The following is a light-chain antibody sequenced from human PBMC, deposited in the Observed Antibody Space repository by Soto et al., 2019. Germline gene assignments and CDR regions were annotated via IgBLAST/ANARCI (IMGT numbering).Light chain of an antibody. V-gene: IGLV1-47*01. CDR2: RNN. Sequence: QSVLTQPPSASGTPGQRVTISCSGSSSNIGINYVYWYQQLPGTAPKLLIYRNNQRPSGVPDRFSGSKSGTSASLAISGLRSEDDADYYCAAWDDSLSSPVFGGGTKLTVL. J-gene: IGLJ3*02. CDR1: SSNIGINY. CDR3: AAWDDSLSSPV.